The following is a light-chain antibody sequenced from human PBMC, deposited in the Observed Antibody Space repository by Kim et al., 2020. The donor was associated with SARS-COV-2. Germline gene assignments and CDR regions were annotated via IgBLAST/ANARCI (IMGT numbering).Light chain of an antibody. CDR1: QSVSSH. CDR2: GAS. Sequence: EVVMTQSPATLSVSPGERATLSCRASQSVSSHVAWYQQKPGQAPRLLIYGASTRATGIPARFSGSGSGTEFTLTISSLQSEDFAVYYCKQFNSWPPATFGKGTKVGIK. V-gene: IGKV3-15*01. J-gene: IGKJ1*01. CDR3: KQFNSWPPAT.